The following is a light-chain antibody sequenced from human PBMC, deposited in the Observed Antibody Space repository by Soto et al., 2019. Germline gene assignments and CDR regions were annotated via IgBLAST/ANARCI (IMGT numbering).Light chain of an antibody. CDR2: AAS. CDR3: QQTYSNLWT. Sequence: DIRMTQSPCSLSAAVGEGVTITCRASQSVSRYLNWYQQKSGTAPKLLIYAASTLHTGVPSRFSSRGSGTDVTLTINNLQREDFADYFCQQTYSNLWTFGQGTKVDIK. CDR1: QSVSRY. J-gene: IGKJ1*01. V-gene: IGKV1-39*01.